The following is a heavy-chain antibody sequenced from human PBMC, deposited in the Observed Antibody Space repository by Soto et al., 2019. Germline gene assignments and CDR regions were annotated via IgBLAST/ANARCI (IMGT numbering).Heavy chain of an antibody. CDR1: GVPISTSDYH. V-gene: IGHV4-39*01. D-gene: IGHD3-3*01. Sequence: QVQLQESGPGLVRPSWTLSLTCDVAGVPISTSDYHWGWVRQPPRRGLECIGRVSSTGSKYYNPALARRVALPVDTSRSQFSLNLKYVTAADTALCYWTRLEGMSSGVRVAPAFDSWGQGRLVIVSS. CDR2: VSSTGSK. CDR3: TRLEGMSSGVRVAPAFDS. J-gene: IGHJ4*02.